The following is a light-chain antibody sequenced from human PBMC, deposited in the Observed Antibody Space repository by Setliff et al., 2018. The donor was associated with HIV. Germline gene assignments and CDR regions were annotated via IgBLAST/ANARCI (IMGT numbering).Light chain of an antibody. J-gene: IGLJ1*01. CDR3: AAWDDSLNAYV. V-gene: IGLV1-44*01. Sequence: QSVLTQPPSASGTPGQRVTISCSGSFSNIGRNTVNWCQQLPGTAPKLLIFANFQRPSGVPDRFSGSKSGTSASLAISGLQSEDESDYFCAAWDDSLNAYVFGTGTKVTVL. CDR2: ANF. CDR1: FSNIGRNT.